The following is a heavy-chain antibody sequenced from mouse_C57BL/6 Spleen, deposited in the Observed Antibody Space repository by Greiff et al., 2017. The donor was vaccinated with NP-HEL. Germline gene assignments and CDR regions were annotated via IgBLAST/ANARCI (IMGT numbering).Heavy chain of an antibody. CDR1: GYTFTSYW. J-gene: IGHJ3*01. CDR2: IDPSDSYT. D-gene: IGHD2-12*01. Sequence: QVQLQQPGAELVRPGTSVKLSCKASGYTFTSYWMHWVKQRPGQGLEWIGVIDPSDSYTNYNQKFKGKATLTVDTSSSTAYMQLSILTSEDSAVYYCARWPSYDGFAYWGQRTLVTVSA. V-gene: IGHV1-59*01. CDR3: ARWPSYDGFAY.